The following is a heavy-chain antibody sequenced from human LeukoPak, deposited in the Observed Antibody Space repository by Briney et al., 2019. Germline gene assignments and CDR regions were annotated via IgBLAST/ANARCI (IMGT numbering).Heavy chain of an antibody. CDR2: ISSSGGST. V-gene: IGHV3-23*01. CDR1: GFTFNNYA. J-gene: IGHJ4*02. D-gene: IGHD3-22*01. Sequence: PGGSLRLSCTASGFTFNNYAMSWVRQAPGKGLEWVSVISSSGGSTYYADSVKGRFTISRDNSKNTLYLQMNSLRAEDTAVYYCAKDESSGYYYFDYWGQGTLVTVSS. CDR3: AKDESSGYYYFDY.